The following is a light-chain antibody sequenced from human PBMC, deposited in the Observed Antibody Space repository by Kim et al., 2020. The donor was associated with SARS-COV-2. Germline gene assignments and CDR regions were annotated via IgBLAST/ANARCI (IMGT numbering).Light chain of an antibody. V-gene: IGLV3-19*01. CDR2: GKN. CDR3: NSRARSSHHMV. J-gene: IGLJ3*02. CDR1: SLRSYY. Sequence: SSELTQDPAVSVALGQTVRITCQGDSLRSYYASWYQQKPGQAPVLVIYGKNNRPSGIPHRFSGSSSGNTASLSIPGAQAEDEADYYCNSRARSSHHMVFG.